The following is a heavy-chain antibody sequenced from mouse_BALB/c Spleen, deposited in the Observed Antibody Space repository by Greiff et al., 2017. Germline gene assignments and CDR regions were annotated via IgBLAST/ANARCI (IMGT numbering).Heavy chain of an antibody. J-gene: IGHJ3*01. CDR1: GFTFSSYT. D-gene: IGHD2-4*01. V-gene: IGHV5-12-2*01. CDR3: ARQGLRQAWFAY. CDR2: ISNGGGST. Sequence: EVKLEESGGGLVQPGGSLKLSCAASGFTFSSYTMSWVRQTPEKRLEWVAYISNGGGSTYYPDTVKGRFTISRDNAKNTLYLQMSSLKSEDTAMYYCARQGLRQAWFAYWGQGTLVTVSA.